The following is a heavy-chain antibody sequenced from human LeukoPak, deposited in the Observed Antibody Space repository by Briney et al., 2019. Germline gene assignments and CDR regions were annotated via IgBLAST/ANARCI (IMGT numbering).Heavy chain of an antibody. CDR2: AYYSGST. Sequence: SETLSLTCTVSGGSISSYYWSWLRQPPGKGLEWIGYAYYSGSTSYNPSLKSRVTISVDTSKNHFSLNLSSVTAADTAMYYCARHGEQWLVQGVGYYYYGMDVWGQGTTVTVSS. J-gene: IGHJ6*02. CDR3: ARHGEQWLVQGVGYYYYGMDV. CDR1: GGSISSYY. V-gene: IGHV4-59*08. D-gene: IGHD6-19*01.